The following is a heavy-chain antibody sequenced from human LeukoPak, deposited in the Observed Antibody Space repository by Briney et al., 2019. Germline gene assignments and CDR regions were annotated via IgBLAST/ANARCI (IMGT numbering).Heavy chain of an antibody. D-gene: IGHD3-9*01. Sequence: ASVKVSCKASGYTFTGYYMHWVRQPPGQGLEWMGWINPNSGGTNYAQKFQGRVTMTRDTSISTAYMELSRLRSDDTAVYYCARATYYDILTGPSYYFDYWGQGTLVTVSS. CDR3: ARATYYDILTGPSYYFDY. CDR2: INPNSGGT. J-gene: IGHJ4*02. CDR1: GYTFTGYY. V-gene: IGHV1-2*02.